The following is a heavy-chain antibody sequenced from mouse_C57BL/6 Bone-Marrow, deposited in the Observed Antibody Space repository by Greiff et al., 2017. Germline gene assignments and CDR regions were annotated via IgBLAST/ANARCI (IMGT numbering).Heavy chain of an antibody. CDR3: ARRGYITTVVATGNYAMDY. Sequence: VKLQESGPGLVAPSQSLSITCTVSGFSLTSYAISWVRQPPGKGLEWLGVIWTGGGTNYNSALKSRLSISKDNSKSQVFLKMNSLQTDDTARYYCARRGYITTVVATGNYAMDYWGQGTSVTVAS. J-gene: IGHJ4*01. V-gene: IGHV2-9-1*01. D-gene: IGHD1-1*01. CDR2: IWTGGGT. CDR1: GFSLTSYA.